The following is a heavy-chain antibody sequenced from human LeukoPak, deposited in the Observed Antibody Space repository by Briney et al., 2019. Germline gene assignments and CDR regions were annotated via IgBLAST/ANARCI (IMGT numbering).Heavy chain of an antibody. CDR2: INPNSGGT. J-gene: IGHJ4*02. D-gene: IGHD6-13*01. CDR1: GYTFTGYY. CDR3: ARDGTAAGGMNPTTAPVEY. Sequence: ASVKVSCKASGYTFTGYYMHWVRQAPGQGLEWVGWINPNSGGTNYAQKLQGRVTMTRDTSISTAYMELSRLRSDDTAVYYCARDGTAAGGMNPTTAPVEYWGQGTLVTVSS. V-gene: IGHV1-2*02.